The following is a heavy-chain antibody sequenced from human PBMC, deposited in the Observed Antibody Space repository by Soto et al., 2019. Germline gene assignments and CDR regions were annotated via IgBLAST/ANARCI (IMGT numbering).Heavy chain of an antibody. CDR3: ARGAADTAMVDS. J-gene: IGHJ4*02. V-gene: IGHV4-59*01. Sequence: QVHLQESSPGLVKASETLSLTCTVSGGSIRSYYWTWIRQPPGKGLESLGYIFYSGSTCYNPSLKSRVFISIHKSKSQFSLQLTSVTAAYTDVYYCARGAADTAMVDSWGQGPLVTVSA. CDR2: IFYSGST. CDR1: GGSIRSYY. D-gene: IGHD5-18*01.